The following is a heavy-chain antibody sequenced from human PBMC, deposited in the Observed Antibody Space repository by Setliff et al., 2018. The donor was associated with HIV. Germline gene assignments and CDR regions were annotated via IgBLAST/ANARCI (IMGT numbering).Heavy chain of an antibody. D-gene: IGHD6-25*01. J-gene: IGHJ4*02. CDR2: IYSGGST. CDR1: GFTVSGYY. V-gene: IGHV3-66*02. Sequence: GGSLRLSCAASGFTVSGYYMAWVRQAPGKRLEWVSTIYSGGSTYHADSVKGRFTLSRDNSENALFLQMNSLRPEDTAVYYCARVLPYNSALDNWGQGTLVTVSS. CDR3: ARVLPYNSALDN.